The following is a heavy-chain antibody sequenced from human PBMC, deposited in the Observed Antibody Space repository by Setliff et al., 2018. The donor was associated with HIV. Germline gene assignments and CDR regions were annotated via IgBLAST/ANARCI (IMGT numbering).Heavy chain of an antibody. Sequence: KTSETLSLTCTVSGGSISSYYWSWIRQPPGKGLEWIGYIYTSGSTNYNPSLKSRVTISVDTSKNQFSLKLSSVTAADTAVYYCARAYFGSGIYGPTFPPPLIYWGQGTLVTVSS. V-gene: IGHV4-4*09. J-gene: IGHJ4*02. CDR1: GGSISSYY. D-gene: IGHD3-10*01. CDR2: IYTSGST. CDR3: ARAYFGSGIYGPTFPPPLIY.